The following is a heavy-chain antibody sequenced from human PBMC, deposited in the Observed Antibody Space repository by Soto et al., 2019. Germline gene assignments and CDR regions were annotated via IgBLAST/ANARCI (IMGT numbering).Heavy chain of an antibody. CDR2: ISSRSDI. CDR3: AREYTAWPLAYGLDV. J-gene: IGHJ6*02. Sequence: ALRLSCVGSGFTFSTYSINWVRQAPGKGLEWVSSISSRSDIYYADSVKGRFTISRDNAKNSVSLQMNSLRAEDTAVYYCAREYTAWPLAYGLDVWGQGTTVTVSS. D-gene: IGHD2-2*02. V-gene: IGHV3-21*01. CDR1: GFTFSTYS.